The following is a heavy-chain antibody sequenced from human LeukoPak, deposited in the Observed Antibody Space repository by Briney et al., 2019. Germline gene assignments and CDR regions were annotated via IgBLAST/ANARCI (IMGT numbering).Heavy chain of an antibody. V-gene: IGHV5-51*01. Sequence: KPGESLQISCQTSGSSFTSYWITWVRRLPGKGLEWMGIIYPDDSDTTYSPSFQGQVTISADKSINTSYLQWSSLKASDTAMYYCARRDYGGKHFDYWGQGTLVTVSS. CDR1: GSSFTSYW. CDR3: ARRDYGGKHFDY. J-gene: IGHJ4*02. D-gene: IGHD4-23*01. CDR2: IYPDDSDT.